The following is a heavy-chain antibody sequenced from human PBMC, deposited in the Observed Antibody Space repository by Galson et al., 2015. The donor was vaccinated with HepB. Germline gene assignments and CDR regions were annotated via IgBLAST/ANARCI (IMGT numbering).Heavy chain of an antibody. J-gene: IGHJ6*02. V-gene: IGHV3-33*01. D-gene: IGHD3-3*01. Sequence: VRQAPGKGLEWVAVIWYDGSNKYYADSVKGRFTISRDNSKNTLYLQTNSLRAEDTAVYYCARDGDFWSGYPRYYYYYGMDVWGQGTTVTVSS. CDR3: ARDGDFWSGYPRYYYYYGMDV. CDR2: IWYDGSNK.